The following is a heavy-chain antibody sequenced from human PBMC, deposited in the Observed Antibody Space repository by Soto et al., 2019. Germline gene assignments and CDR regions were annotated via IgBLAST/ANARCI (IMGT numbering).Heavy chain of an antibody. Sequence: QVQLVQSGTEVKKPGASVKVSCKASGYTFTSYGISWVRQAPGQGLEWMGWISGYDATTRHAQKLQGRVTMTADTATTTAYMKLRSLISDDTAVYYCARGPSRDAFDIWGQGTVVTVSS. CDR3: ARGPSRDAFDI. CDR2: ISGYDATT. V-gene: IGHV1-18*01. J-gene: IGHJ3*02. CDR1: GYTFTSYG.